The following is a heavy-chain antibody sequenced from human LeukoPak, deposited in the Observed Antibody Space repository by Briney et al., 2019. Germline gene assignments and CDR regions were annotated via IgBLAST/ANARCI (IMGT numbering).Heavy chain of an antibody. CDR2: IYTSEST. CDR1: GGSISSYY. CDR3: ARDRGLGDFWSGYDAFDI. Sequence: KPSETLSLTCTVSGGSISSYYWSWIRQPAGKGLEWIGRIYTSESTNYNPSLKSRVTMSVDTSKNQFSLKLSSVTAADTAVYYCARDRGLGDFWSGYDAFDIWGQGTMVTVSS. V-gene: IGHV4-4*07. J-gene: IGHJ3*02. D-gene: IGHD3-3*01.